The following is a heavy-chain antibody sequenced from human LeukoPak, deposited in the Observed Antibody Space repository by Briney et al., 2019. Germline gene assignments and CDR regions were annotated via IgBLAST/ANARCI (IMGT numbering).Heavy chain of an antibody. J-gene: IGHJ3*02. CDR1: GGSISSGGYS. V-gene: IGHV4-30-2*05. Sequence: SETLSLTCAVSGGSISSGGYSWSWIRQPPGKGLEWIGYIYYSGSTYYNPSLKSRVTISVDTSKNQFSLKLSSVTAADTAVYYCARATGAEREGAFDIWGQGTMVTVSS. CDR2: IYYSGST. D-gene: IGHD1-26*01. CDR3: ARATGAEREGAFDI.